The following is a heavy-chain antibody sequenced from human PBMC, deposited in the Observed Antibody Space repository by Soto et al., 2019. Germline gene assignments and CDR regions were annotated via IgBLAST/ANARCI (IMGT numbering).Heavy chain of an antibody. Sequence: GGSLSLSCAASGFTFSSYAMSWVRQAPGKGLEWVSAISGSGGSTYYADSVKGRFTISRDNSKNTLYLQMNSLRAEDTAVYYCAKDLGIWFGELLIQLDYWGQGTLVTVSS. CDR3: AKDLGIWFGELLIQLDY. D-gene: IGHD3-10*01. CDR1: GFTFSSYA. V-gene: IGHV3-23*01. J-gene: IGHJ4*02. CDR2: ISGSGGST.